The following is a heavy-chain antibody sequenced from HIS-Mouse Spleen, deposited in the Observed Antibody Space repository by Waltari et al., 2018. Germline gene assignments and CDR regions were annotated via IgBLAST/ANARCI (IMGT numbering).Heavy chain of an antibody. Sequence: EVQLVESGGGLVKPGGSLRLSCAASGFTFSNAWMSWVRQAPGKGLGWVGNIKQDGSEKYYVDSVKGRFTISRDNAKNSLYLQMNSLRAEDTAVYYCARLTYYFDYWGQGTLVTVSS. CDR3: ARLTYYFDY. J-gene: IGHJ4*02. CDR2: IKQDGSEK. CDR1: GFTFSNAW. V-gene: IGHV3-7*01. D-gene: IGHD3-9*01.